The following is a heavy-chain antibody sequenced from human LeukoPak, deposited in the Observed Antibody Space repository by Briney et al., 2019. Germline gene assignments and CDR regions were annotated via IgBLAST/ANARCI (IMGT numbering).Heavy chain of an antibody. CDR3: TTDTRTWYFDY. CDR1: GFTFSSYA. Sequence: QPGGSLRLSCAASGFTFSSYAMSWVRQAPGKGLEWVSAISGSGGSTYYADSVKGRFTISRDNSKNTLYLQMNSLKTEDTAVYYCTTDTRTWYFDYWGQGTLVTVSS. J-gene: IGHJ4*02. V-gene: IGHV3-23*01. CDR2: ISGSGGST. D-gene: IGHD1-1*01.